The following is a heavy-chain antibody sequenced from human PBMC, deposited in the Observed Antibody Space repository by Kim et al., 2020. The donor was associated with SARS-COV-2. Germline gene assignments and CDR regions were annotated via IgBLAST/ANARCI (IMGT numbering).Heavy chain of an antibody. J-gene: IGHJ6*02. D-gene: IGHD2-21*02. V-gene: IGHV4-34*01. CDR2: INHSGST. CDR1: GGSFSGYY. Sequence: SETLSLTCAVYGGSFSGYYWSWIRQPPGKGLEWIGEINHSGSTNYNPSLKSRVTISVDTSKNQFSLKLSSVTAADTAVYYCASGDCGGDCYPYYYYGMDVWGQATTVTVSS. CDR3: ASGDCGGDCYPYYYYGMDV.